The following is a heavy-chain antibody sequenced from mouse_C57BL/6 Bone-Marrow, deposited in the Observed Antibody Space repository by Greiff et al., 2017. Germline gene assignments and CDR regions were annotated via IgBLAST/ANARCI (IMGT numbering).Heavy chain of an antibody. D-gene: IGHD1-1*01. V-gene: IGHV14-4*01. CDR2: IDPENGDT. CDR3: TTFPLITTVVSTDYFHY. J-gene: IGHJ2*01. CDR1: GFNIKDDY. Sequence: VQLQQSGAELVRPGASVKLSCTASGFNIKDDYMHWVKQRPEQGLEWIGWIDPENGDTEYASKFQGKATITADTSSNTAYPQLSSLTSEDTAVYYCTTFPLITTVVSTDYFHYWGQGTTLTVSS.